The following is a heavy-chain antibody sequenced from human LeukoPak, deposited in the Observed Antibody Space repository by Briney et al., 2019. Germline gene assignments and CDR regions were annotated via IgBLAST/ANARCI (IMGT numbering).Heavy chain of an antibody. CDR1: GGSISSGDYY. J-gene: IGHJ4*02. V-gene: IGHV4-30-4*08. D-gene: IGHD3-3*01. CDR3: ARTGVLEWLDY. CDR2: ICYSGST. Sequence: PSETLSLTCTVSGGSISSGDYYWSWIRQPPGKGLEWIGYICYSGSTYYNPSLKSRVTISVDTSKSQFSLKLSSVTAADTAVYYCARTGVLEWLDYWGQGTLVTVSS.